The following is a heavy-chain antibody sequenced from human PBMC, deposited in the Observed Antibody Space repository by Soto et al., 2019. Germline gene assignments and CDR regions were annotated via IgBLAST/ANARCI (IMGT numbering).Heavy chain of an antibody. CDR2: ARNGAHSYTT. CDR3: ARLMGTSFDL. CDR1: GFIFSDHH. V-gene: IGHV3-72*01. J-gene: IGHJ4*02. Sequence: GGSLRLSCAASGFIFSDHHMDWVRQPPGKGLEWVGRARNGAHSYTTAYAASVKGRFAISRDDSKNSLSLQMDSLKTEDTAVYFCARLMGTSFDLWGPGTLVTVSS. D-gene: IGHD2-8*01.